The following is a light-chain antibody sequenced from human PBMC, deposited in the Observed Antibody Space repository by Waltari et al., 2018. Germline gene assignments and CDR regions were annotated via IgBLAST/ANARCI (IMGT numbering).Light chain of an antibody. J-gene: IGKJ3*01. Sequence: IQLTQSPSSLSASVGDRVTITCRARQGISSYLAWYQQKPVKAPELLIYAASTLQSGVPTRFGGSGSGTDFTLTISSLQPDDFATYYRQQLNSYPLSFGPGTKVDVK. CDR3: QQLNSYPLS. CDR2: AAS. V-gene: IGKV1-9*01. CDR1: QGISSY.